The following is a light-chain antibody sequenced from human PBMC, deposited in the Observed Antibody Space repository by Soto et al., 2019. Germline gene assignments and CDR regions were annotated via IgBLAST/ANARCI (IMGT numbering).Light chain of an antibody. Sequence: QSVLTQPASVSGSPGQSITISCTGTSGDVGTYKLVSWYQHHSGKVPRLMIYEGTKRPSGVSDRFSGSKSGNTASLTISGLQAEDEADYYCCSYAGSSTFVVFGGGTKLTVL. V-gene: IGLV2-23*03. CDR3: CSYAGSSTFVV. J-gene: IGLJ2*01. CDR2: EGT. CDR1: SGDVGTYKL.